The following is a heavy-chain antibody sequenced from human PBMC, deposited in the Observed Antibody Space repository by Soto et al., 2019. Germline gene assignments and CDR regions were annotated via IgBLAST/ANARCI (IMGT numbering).Heavy chain of an antibody. J-gene: IGHJ2*01. CDR1: GGSISSYY. CDR3: ARHVPYYDILTGYENNWYFDL. V-gene: IGHV4-59*08. Sequence: QVQLQESGPGLVKPSETLSLTCTVSGGSISSYYWSWIRQPPGKGLEWIGYIYYSGSTNYNPSLKCGVTISVDTPKNQFPLKLSSVTAADTAVYYCARHVPYYDILTGYENNWYFDLWGRGTLVTVSS. D-gene: IGHD3-9*01. CDR2: IYYSGST.